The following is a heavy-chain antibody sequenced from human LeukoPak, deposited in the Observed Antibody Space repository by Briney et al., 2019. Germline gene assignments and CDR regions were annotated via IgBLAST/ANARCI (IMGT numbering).Heavy chain of an antibody. D-gene: IGHD3-9*01. V-gene: IGHV4-4*02. J-gene: IGHJ4*02. CDR2: IYHSGST. CDR3: ARRSYDILTGPYPNFDY. CDR1: GGCISSSNW. Sequence: SGTLSLTCAVSGGCISSSNWWSWVRQPPGKGLEWIGEIYHSGSTNYNPSLKSRVTISVDKSKNQFSLKLSSVTAADTAVYYCARRSYDILTGPYPNFDYWGQGTLVTVSS.